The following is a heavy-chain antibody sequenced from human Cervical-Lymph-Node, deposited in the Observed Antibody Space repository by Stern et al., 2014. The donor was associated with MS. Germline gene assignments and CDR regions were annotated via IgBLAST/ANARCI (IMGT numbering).Heavy chain of an antibody. V-gene: IGHV1-69*01. CDR1: GGTFSSYE. CDR2: IIPTFDTP. J-gene: IGHJ4*02. CDR3: ARAYTYYSHSAAY. D-gene: IGHD3-22*01. Sequence: VQLVESGAEVKKPGSSVKVSCKASGGTFSSYEISWVRQDPGQGLEWRGGIIPTFDTPTYAQKFQDRVTISADESTSTAYMELSTLKSEDTAIYFCARAYTYYSHSAAYWGQGTLVTVSS.